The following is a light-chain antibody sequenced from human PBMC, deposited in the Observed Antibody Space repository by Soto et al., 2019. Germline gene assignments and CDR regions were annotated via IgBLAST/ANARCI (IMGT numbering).Light chain of an antibody. CDR1: NIGDKT. V-gene: IGLV3-21*02. CDR3: QVWDTSSDHVV. Sequence: SYELTQPPSVSLAPGQTARLSCEGDNIGDKTVQWYQQRPGQAPVLVLFDDRARLSGIPERFSGSNSGNTATLTISRVEAGDEADYYCQVWDTSSDHVVFGGGTKLTVL. CDR2: DDR. J-gene: IGLJ2*01.